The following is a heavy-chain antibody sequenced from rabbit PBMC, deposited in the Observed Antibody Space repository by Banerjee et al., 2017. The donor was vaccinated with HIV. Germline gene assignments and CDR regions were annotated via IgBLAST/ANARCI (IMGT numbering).Heavy chain of an antibody. D-gene: IGHD4-2*01. J-gene: IGHJ4*01. CDR2: INTSTGNT. V-gene: IGHV1S45*01. CDR1: GFSFSNKYV. Sequence: QQQLEESGGGLVKPEGSLTLSCTASGFSFSNKYVMCWVRQAPGKGLEWIACINTSTGNTAYASWAKGRFTITKTSSTTVTLQMTTLTAADTATYFCARSYAGYADTSLNLWGPGTLVTVS. CDR3: ARSYAGYADTSLNL.